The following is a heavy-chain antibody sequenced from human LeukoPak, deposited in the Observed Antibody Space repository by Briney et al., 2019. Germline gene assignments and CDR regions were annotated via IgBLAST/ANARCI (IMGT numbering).Heavy chain of an antibody. Sequence: GGSLRLSCAASGFTCSSYAMSWVRQSQGTVLERVSAIGGGAGSTYYADSVKGRFTISRDNSKNALYLQMNSLRAEDTAVYYCAKGVHQLVYYYGMDVWGQGTTVTVSS. CDR2: IGGGAGST. J-gene: IGHJ6*02. CDR1: GFTCSSYA. V-gene: IGHV3-23*01. CDR3: AKGVHQLVYYYGMDV. D-gene: IGHD4/OR15-4a*01.